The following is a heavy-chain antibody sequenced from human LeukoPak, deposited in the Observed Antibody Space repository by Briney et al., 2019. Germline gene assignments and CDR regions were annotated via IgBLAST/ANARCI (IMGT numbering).Heavy chain of an antibody. CDR2: ISAYNGNT. V-gene: IGHV1-18*04. CDR1: GYTFTSYG. J-gene: IGHJ4*02. Sequence: ASVKVSCKASGYTFTSYGISWVRQAPGQGLEWMVWISAYNGNTNYAQKLQGRVTMATDTSTSTAYMELRSLRSDDTAVYYCARGPFTLTFGGPSLDYWGQGTLVTVSS. CDR3: ARGPFTLTFGGPSLDY. D-gene: IGHD3-16*01.